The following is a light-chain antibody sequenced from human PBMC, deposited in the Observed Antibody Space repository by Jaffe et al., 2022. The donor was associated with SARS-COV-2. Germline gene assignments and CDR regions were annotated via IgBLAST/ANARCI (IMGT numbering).Light chain of an antibody. J-gene: IGKJ2*01. CDR2: DAS. V-gene: IGKV3-15*01. Sequence: EIVMTQSPAALSVSPGESASLSCRASQSVTSNLAWYQQKPGQAPRLLIYDASTRATGVPPRFSGSGSGTEFTLTISGLQSEDSAVYYCQHYNNWPPYAFGQGTKVEIK. CDR1: QSVTSN. CDR3: QHYNNWPPYA.